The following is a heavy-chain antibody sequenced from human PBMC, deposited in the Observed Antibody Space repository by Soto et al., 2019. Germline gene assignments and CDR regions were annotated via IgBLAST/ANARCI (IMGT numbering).Heavy chain of an antibody. J-gene: IGHJ4*02. Sequence: QMQLVQSGAEVKERGSSVKISCKTSGGTFNTYALTCVRQAPGQGLEWIGGIIPIFGIKNVAQRFQGRVTINADESLTTAYMEMTSLRSDDTAVYYCAKEAGDHWGQGTLVTVSS. CDR1: GGTFNTYA. V-gene: IGHV1-69*01. D-gene: IGHD3-10*01. CDR2: IIPIFGIK. CDR3: AKEAGDH.